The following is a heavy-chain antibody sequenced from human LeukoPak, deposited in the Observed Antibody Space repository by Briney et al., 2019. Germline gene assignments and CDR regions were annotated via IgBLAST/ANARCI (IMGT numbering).Heavy chain of an antibody. CDR3: ARSRFTYGSVALDY. V-gene: IGHV3-48*02. CDR2: ISSSGRPV. CDR1: GFSFSSYN. D-gene: IGHD4-17*01. Sequence: GGSLRLSCGASGFSFSSYNIHWVRQAPGKGLEWLASISSSGRPVYYSDSVKGRFSISRDDAKDSLHLQMNSLRDEDTAVYYCARSRFTYGSVALDYWGRGTLVTVSS. J-gene: IGHJ4*02.